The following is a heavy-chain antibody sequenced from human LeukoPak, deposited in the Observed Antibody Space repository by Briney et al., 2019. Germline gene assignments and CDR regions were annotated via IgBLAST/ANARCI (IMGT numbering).Heavy chain of an antibody. V-gene: IGHV4-4*07. Sequence: SETLSLTCSVSSGSISRSYWIWIRRPAGKGREWMGRIYTSGSTNYNPSLNSRVTMSVDTSKNQFSLKLSSVTAADTAVYYCAREERNQNWFDPWGQGTLVTVSS. J-gene: IGHJ5*02. CDR3: AREERNQNWFDP. CDR2: IYTSGST. D-gene: IGHD1-1*01. CDR1: SGSISRSY.